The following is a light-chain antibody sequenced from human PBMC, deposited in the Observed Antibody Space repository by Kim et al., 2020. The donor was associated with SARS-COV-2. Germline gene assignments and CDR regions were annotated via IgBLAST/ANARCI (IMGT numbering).Light chain of an antibody. CDR1: SGSIASNY. CDR2: EDK. J-gene: IGLJ7*01. V-gene: IGLV6-57*03. Sequence: NFMLTQPHSVSESPGKTVTISCTHSSGSIASNYVQWYQQRPGSAPTPLIYEDKQRPSGVPDRFSGSIDSSSNSAYLSISGLRTEDEAAYYCQSYYTNNVVFGGGTQLTVL. CDR3: QSYYTNNVV.